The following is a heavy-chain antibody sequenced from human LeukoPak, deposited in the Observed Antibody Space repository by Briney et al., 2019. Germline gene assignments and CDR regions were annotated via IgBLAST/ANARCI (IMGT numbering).Heavy chain of an antibody. CDR2: ISGTAGRA. V-gene: IGHV3-23*01. CDR3: AKGGFDTAMVTSWYFDV. D-gene: IGHD5-18*01. CDR1: GFTFRSYW. Sequence: PGGSLRLSCAASGFTFRSYWMSWVRQAPGGGLEWVSGISGTAGRAYYADSVKGRFTISRANSKSALYLQMNSLRGDDTAIYFCAKGGFDTAMVTSWYFDVWGRGTPVTVSS. J-gene: IGHJ2*01.